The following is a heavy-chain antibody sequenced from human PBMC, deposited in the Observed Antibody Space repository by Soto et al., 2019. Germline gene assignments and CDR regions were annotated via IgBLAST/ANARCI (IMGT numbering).Heavy chain of an antibody. CDR3: VRHTKNPRIAAGGSGYYYAMDV. Sequence: GESLKISCKGSGYSFANYWIGWVRQMPGKGLEWMGNISPGDSDTRYTPSFQGQVTISADKSITTVYLQWRSLKASDTAMYYCVRHTKNPRIAAGGSGYYYAMDVWGQGTTVTVSS. V-gene: IGHV5-51*01. CDR1: GYSFANYW. D-gene: IGHD6-25*01. J-gene: IGHJ6*02. CDR2: ISPGDSDT.